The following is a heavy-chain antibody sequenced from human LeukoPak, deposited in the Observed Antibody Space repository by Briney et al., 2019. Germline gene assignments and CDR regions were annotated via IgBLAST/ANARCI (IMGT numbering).Heavy chain of an antibody. CDR2: INAGNGNT. J-gene: IGHJ3*02. V-gene: IGHV1-3*01. CDR1: GYTFTSYA. Sequence: ASVKVSCKASGYTFTSYAMHWVRQAPGQRLEWMGWINAGNGNTKYSQKFQGRVTITRDTSASTAYMELSSLRSEDTAVYYCARRIAYYYDSSGIRSDAFDIWGQGTMVTVSS. D-gene: IGHD3-22*01. CDR3: ARRIAYYYDSSGIRSDAFDI.